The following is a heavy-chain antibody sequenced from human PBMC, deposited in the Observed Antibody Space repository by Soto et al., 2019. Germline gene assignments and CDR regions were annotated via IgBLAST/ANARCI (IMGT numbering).Heavy chain of an antibody. V-gene: IGHV1-3*01. CDR1: GYTFTSYA. J-gene: IGHJ4*02. Sequence: QVQLVQSGAEVKKPGASVKVSCKASGYTFTSYAMHWVRQAPGQRLEWMGWINAGNGSTKYSQKFQGRVTSTRDTSASTGYMELSSLRSEDTAVYYCARAWMIFGVVIGGNRYFDYWGQGTLVTVSS. CDR2: INAGNGST. CDR3: ARAWMIFGVVIGGNRYFDY. D-gene: IGHD3-3*01.